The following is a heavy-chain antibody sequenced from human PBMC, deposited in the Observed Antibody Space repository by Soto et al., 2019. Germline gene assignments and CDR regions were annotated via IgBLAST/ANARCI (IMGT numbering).Heavy chain of an antibody. CDR2: ISPFNGNT. Sequence: GASVKVSCKSSGYPFTHYGITWIRQAPGQGLEWMGWISPFNGNTNYGQTLQGRVTLTTETSTSTVYMELRSLRSDDTAVYYCARGNHFDYWGQGTLVTVS. CDR1: GYPFTHYG. J-gene: IGHJ4*02. D-gene: IGHD1-1*01. CDR3: ARGNHFDY. V-gene: IGHV1-18*01.